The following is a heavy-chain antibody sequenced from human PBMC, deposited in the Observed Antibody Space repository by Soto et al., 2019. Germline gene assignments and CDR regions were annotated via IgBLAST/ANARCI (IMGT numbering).Heavy chain of an antibody. D-gene: IGHD3-3*01. J-gene: IGHJ4*02. CDR3: ARSDTSGLLRYFDT. Sequence: QVQLVQSGPEVKKPGSSVKVSCKTSGGTLSSLITYPLNWVRQAPGKGPEWMGGIVPNVGTVNYAQRIQGRVTITAEESTGTSFMELNNLRSEDTALYYFARSDTSGLLRYFDTCGQGTLVSVS. CDR1: GGTLSSLITYP. V-gene: IGHV1-69*01. CDR2: IVPNVGTV.